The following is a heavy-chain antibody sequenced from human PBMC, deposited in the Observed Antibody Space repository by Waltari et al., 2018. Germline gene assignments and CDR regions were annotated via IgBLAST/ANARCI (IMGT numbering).Heavy chain of an antibody. CDR1: VGSFSGSS. J-gene: IGHJ6*03. Sequence: QVQLQQWGAGLFKPSETLSLTSAVSVGSFSGSSWTSIRQPPGQGLAWIGEINHSGSTNYNPSLKIRVTISVDTSKNQFSLKLSSVTAADTAVYYCARGIYDFWSGYFLNYYYYYMDVWGKGTTVTVSS. V-gene: IGHV4-34*01. CDR2: INHSGST. CDR3: ARGIYDFWSGYFLNYYYYYMDV. D-gene: IGHD3-3*01.